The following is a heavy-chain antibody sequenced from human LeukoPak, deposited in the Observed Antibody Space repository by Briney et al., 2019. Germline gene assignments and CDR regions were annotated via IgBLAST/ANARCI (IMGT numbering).Heavy chain of an antibody. D-gene: IGHD4-17*01. J-gene: IGHJ4*02. CDR3: ARDVGDYDQLGY. CDR1: GGTFSSYA. V-gene: IGHV1-69*05. Sequence: SVKVSCKASGGTFSSYAISWVRQAPGQGLEWMGGIIPIFGTANYAQKFQGRVTITTDESTSTAYMELSSLRSEDTAVYYCARDVGDYDQLGYWGQGTLVTVSS. CDR2: IIPIFGTA.